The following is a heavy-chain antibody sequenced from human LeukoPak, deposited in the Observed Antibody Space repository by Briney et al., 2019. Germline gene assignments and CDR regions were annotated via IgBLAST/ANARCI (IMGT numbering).Heavy chain of an antibody. J-gene: IGHJ4*02. CDR3: ARGPTYRRGMIVVPRRPWYFDY. D-gene: IGHD3-22*01. Sequence: PSETLSLTCTVSGGSISSSSYYWGWIRQPPGKGLEWIGSIYYSGSTYYNPSLKSRVTISVDTSKNQFSLKLSSVTAADTAVYYCARGPTYRRGMIVVPRRPWYFDYWGQGTLVTVSS. CDR1: GGSISSSSYY. CDR2: IYYSGST. V-gene: IGHV4-39*01.